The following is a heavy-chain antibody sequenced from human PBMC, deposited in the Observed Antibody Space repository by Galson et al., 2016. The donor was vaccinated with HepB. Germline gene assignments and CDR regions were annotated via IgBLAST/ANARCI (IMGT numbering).Heavy chain of an antibody. CDR3: ARGKGGGNFDH. V-gene: IGHV4-31*03. J-gene: IGHJ4*02. CDR1: GGSIRSGSDY. CDR2: IYYSSS. Sequence: TLSLTCTVSGGSIRSGSDYWNWIRQHPGKGLEWIGSIYYSSSYYNPSLKSRVTVSLDTAKNQFSLKLSSVTAADTAGYYCARGKGGGNFDHWGQGTLVAVSS. D-gene: IGHD3-16*01.